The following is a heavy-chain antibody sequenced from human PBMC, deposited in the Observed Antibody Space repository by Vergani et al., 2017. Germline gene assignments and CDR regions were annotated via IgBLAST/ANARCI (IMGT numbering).Heavy chain of an antibody. V-gene: IGHV5-51*01. J-gene: IGHJ5*01. CDR3: ARSHYDSSGYYSWFDS. Sequence: EVQLVQSGAEVKKPGESLKISCKGSGYSFTSYWIGWVRQMPGKGLEWMGIIYPGDSDTRYSPSFQGQVTISADKSISTAYLQWSSLKASDTAMYYCARSHYDSSGYYSWFDSWGQGTLVTVSS. CDR2: IYPGDSDT. D-gene: IGHD3-22*01. CDR1: GYSFTSYW.